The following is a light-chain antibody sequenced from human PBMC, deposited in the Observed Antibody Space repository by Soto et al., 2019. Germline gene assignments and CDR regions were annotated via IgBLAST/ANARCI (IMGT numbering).Light chain of an antibody. CDR1: QSVSSTY. CDR2: GAS. J-gene: IGKJ1*01. CDR3: QQYNNWPPWT. Sequence: DIVLTQSPGTLSLSPGERATLSCRSSQSVSSTYLAWYQQKPGQAPRLLIYGASNRATGIPARFSGSGSGTEFTLTISSLQSDDFSVYFCQQYNNWPPWTLGPGTKVDIK. V-gene: IGKV3-15*01.